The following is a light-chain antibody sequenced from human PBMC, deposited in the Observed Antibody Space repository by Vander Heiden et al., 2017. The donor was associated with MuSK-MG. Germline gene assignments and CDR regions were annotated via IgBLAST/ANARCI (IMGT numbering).Light chain of an antibody. CDR3: QQEYNFPYN. CDR1: QSIVDW. V-gene: IGKV1-5*03. J-gene: IGKJ2*01. Sequence: DIQMTQSPSTLSASVGDRVTISCRASQSIVDWLAWYQQKPGKAPNLLIYKASSLETGVPSRFSGSGSGTEFTLTINSLQPDDFATYYCQQEYNFPYNFGQGTKMEIK. CDR2: KAS.